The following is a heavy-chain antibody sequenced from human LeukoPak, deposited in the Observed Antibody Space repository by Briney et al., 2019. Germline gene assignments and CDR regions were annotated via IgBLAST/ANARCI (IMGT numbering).Heavy chain of an antibody. D-gene: IGHD3-22*01. Sequence: GASVKVSCKASGYTFTGYYMHWVRQAPGQGLEWMGWINPNSGGTNYAQKFQGRVTMTRDTSISTAYMELSRLRFDDTAVYYCARDNDSSGYYADYWGQGTLVTVSS. CDR2: INPNSGGT. CDR1: GYTFTGYY. J-gene: IGHJ4*02. CDR3: ARDNDSSGYYADY. V-gene: IGHV1-2*02.